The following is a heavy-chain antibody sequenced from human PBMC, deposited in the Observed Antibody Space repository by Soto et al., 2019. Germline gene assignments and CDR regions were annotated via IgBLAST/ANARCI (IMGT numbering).Heavy chain of an antibody. J-gene: IGHJ6*02. CDR1: GDSISSSNYY. Sequence: SETLSHTCTVSGDSISSSNYYWGWIRQPPGKGLEWIGSIFYTGSTYYNPSLKSRVTISVDTSKNQFSLKLSSVTAADTAVYYCARHYGSGSFYYYGMDVWGQGTTVTVSS. CDR3: ARHYGSGSFYYYGMDV. V-gene: IGHV4-39*01. D-gene: IGHD3-10*01. CDR2: IFYTGST.